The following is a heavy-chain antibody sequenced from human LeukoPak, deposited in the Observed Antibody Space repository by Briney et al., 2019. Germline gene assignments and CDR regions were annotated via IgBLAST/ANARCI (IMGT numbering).Heavy chain of an antibody. CDR1: GFTVSSNY. Sequence: PGGSLRLSCAASGFTVSSNYMSWVRQAPGKGLEWVSIIYSGDSTYYADSVKGRFTISSDNSRNTLYLQMNSLRAEDTAVYYCARDGVRAYCGGDCMDVWGKGTTVTISS. CDR2: IYSGDST. D-gene: IGHD2-21*01. V-gene: IGHV3-66*01. CDR3: ARDGVRAYCGGDCMDV. J-gene: IGHJ6*03.